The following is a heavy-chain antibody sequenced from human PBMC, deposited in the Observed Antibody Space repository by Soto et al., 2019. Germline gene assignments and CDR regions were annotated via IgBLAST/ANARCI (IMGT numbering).Heavy chain of an antibody. CDR1: GFTFSSYS. J-gene: IGHJ4*02. D-gene: IGHD1-7*01. CDR2: ISSSSSYI. CDR3: ARDATGTNKLDY. V-gene: IGHV3-21*01. Sequence: PVGSLRLSCAASGFTFSSYSMNWVRQAPGRGLEWVSSISSSSSYIYYADSVKGRFTISRDNAKNSLYLQMNSLRAEDTAVYYCARDATGTNKLDYWGQGTLVTVSS.